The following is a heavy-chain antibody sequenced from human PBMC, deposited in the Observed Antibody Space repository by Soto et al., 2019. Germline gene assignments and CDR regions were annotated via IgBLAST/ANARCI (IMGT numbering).Heavy chain of an antibody. CDR1: GYTFSNYG. J-gene: IGHJ5*02. V-gene: IGHV1-18*01. CDR2: VSPYNGNT. CDR3: ARDRGYNWNYGWFDP. Sequence: QVQLVQSGAEVKKPGASVKVSCKASGYTFSNYGISWVRQAPGQGLEWMGRVSPYNGNTNYEQKLQGRVTMTTDTSTGTAYMELRSLRSDATAVYYCARDRGYNWNYGWFDPWGQGNLVTVSS. D-gene: IGHD1-7*01.